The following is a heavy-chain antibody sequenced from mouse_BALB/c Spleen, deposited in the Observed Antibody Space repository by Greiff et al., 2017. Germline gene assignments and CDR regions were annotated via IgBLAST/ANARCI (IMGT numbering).Heavy chain of an antibody. J-gene: IGHJ4*01. CDR1: GDSITSCY. D-gene: IGHD2-1*01. V-gene: IGHV3-8*02. Sequence: EVKLQESGPSLVKPSQTLSLTCSVTGDSITSCYWNWIRKLPGNKLEYMGYISYSGSTYYNPSLKSRISITRDTSKNQYYMQLNSVTTEDTATYYCARYEGYYGNYYAMDYWGQGTSVTVSS. CDR3: ARYEGYYGNYYAMDY. CDR2: ISYSGST.